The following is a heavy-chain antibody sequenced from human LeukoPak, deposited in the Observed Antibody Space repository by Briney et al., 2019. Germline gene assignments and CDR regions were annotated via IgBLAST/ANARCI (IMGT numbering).Heavy chain of an antibody. Sequence: ASVKVSCKVSGCTLTELSMHWVRQAPGKGLEWMGGFDPEDGETIYAQKFQGRVTMTEDTSTDTAYMELSSLRSEDTAVYYCATDSSGYYHAPYFDHWGQGTLVTVSS. CDR1: GCTLTELS. V-gene: IGHV1-24*01. CDR3: ATDSSGYYHAPYFDH. D-gene: IGHD3-22*01. CDR2: FDPEDGET. J-gene: IGHJ4*02.